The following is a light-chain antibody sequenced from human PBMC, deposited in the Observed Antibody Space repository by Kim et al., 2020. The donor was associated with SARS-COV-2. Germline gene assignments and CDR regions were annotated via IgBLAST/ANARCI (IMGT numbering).Light chain of an antibody. J-gene: IGKJ4*01. CDR2: PAS. Sequence: ASVGDRVTITCRASQRIANWLAWYQQKPGTAPKHLIYPASTLESGVPSRFSGSGSGTHFTLTISSLQADDFATYFCQQASTFPLTFGGGTKVDIK. CDR1: QRIANW. V-gene: IGKV1-12*01. CDR3: QQASTFPLT.